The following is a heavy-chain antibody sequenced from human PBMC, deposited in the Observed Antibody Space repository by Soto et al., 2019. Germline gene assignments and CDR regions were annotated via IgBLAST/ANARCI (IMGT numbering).Heavy chain of an antibody. CDR2: ISSGSSNI. J-gene: IGHJ4*02. V-gene: IGHV3-21*01. D-gene: IGHD2-15*01. CDR3: AGATVVAATFDF. Sequence: EVQLVESRGGLVKPGGSLTLSCAASGFAFRSYNMNWVRQAPGKGLEWVASISSGSSNIYYADSVKGRFTISRDNAKNSLFLQMDSLRAEDSAVYYCAGATVVAATFDFWGQGTLVTVSS. CDR1: GFAFRSYN.